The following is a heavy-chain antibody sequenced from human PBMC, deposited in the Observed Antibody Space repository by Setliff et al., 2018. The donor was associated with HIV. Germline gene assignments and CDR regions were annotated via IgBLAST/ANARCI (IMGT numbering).Heavy chain of an antibody. CDR3: ARGSSCSSSSCYLYYYYYYGVDV. D-gene: IGHD2-2*01. V-gene: IGHV4-34*01. CDR1: GGSLDNYY. Sequence: SETLSLTCAVYGGSLDNYYWTWIRQPPGRGLEWIGEITDGGDTAYNSSLQSRLTISLGTSKKQFALKLHSMTAADTAVYYCARGSSCSSSSCYLYYYYYYGVDVWGPGTAVTVSS. CDR2: ITDGGDT. J-gene: IGHJ6*02.